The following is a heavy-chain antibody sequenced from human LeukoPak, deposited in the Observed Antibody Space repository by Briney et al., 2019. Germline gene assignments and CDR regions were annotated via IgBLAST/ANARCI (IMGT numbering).Heavy chain of an antibody. CDR2: IGISSGNT. CDR3: ARDTKYAFDN. CDR1: GFTFSSYS. V-gene: IGHV3-48*01. J-gene: IGHJ4*02. Sequence: PGGSLRLSCAASGFTFSSYSMNWVRQAPGKGLEWISYIGISSGNTKYADSVKGRFTISGDKAKNSVYLQMNSLRVDDTAVYYCARDTKYAFDNWGQGTLVTVSS. D-gene: IGHD2-2*01.